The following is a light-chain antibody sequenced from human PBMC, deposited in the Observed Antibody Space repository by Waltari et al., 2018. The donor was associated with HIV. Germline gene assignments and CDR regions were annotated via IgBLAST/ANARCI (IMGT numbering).Light chain of an antibody. Sequence: DIQMNQSPSTLSPYVADRVNISCRASQTINNWLAWYQQKPGKAPKLLIYKASTLDSGVPSRFSGNGSGTEFTLTISSLQPDDLATYYCQHYDTYSPYTFGQGTKLEIK. CDR3: QHYDTYSPYT. CDR2: KAS. CDR1: QTINNW. J-gene: IGKJ2*01. V-gene: IGKV1-5*03.